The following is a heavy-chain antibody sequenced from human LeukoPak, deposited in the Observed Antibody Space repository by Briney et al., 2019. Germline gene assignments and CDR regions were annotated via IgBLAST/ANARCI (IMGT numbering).Heavy chain of an antibody. D-gene: IGHD5-24*01. J-gene: IGHJ4*02. CDR2: IIPIFGTA. V-gene: IGHV1-69*13. Sequence: SVKVSCKASGGTFSSYAISWVRQAPGQGLEWMGGIIPIFGTANYAQKFQGRVTITADESTSTAYMELSSLRSEDTAVYYCARDLVEMAFLFDYWGQGTLVTVSS. CDR1: GGTFSSYA. CDR3: ARDLVEMAFLFDY.